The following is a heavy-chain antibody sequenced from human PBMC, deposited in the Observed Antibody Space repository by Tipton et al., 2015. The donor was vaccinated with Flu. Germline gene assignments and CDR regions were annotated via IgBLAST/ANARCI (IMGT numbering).Heavy chain of an antibody. CDR1: GDYISDYY. D-gene: IGHD7-27*01. V-gene: IGHV4-59*01. Sequence: TLSLTCIVSGDYISDYYWNWIRQSPGGGLEWLGYIHHTGKTNQNPSLKSRLTVSVDTSRNQFSLTLNSVTAADTAVYFCARGNWGAAFDTWGQGTMVTVSS. J-gene: IGHJ3*02. CDR2: IHHTGKT. CDR3: ARGNWGAAFDT.